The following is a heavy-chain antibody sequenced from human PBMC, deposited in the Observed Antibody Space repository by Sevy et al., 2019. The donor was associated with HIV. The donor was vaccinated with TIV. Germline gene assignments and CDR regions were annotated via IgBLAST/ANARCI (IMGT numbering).Heavy chain of an antibody. V-gene: IGHV3-21*01. Sequence: GGSLRLSCAASVFTFSSYSMNWVRQAPGKGLEWVSSISSSSSYIYYADSVKGRFTISRDNAKNSLYLQMNSLRAEDTAVYYCARLYCSGPCGYWGQGTLVTVSS. D-gene: IGHD2-15*01. CDR3: ARLYCSGPCGY. CDR2: ISSSSSYI. J-gene: IGHJ4*02. CDR1: VFTFSSYS.